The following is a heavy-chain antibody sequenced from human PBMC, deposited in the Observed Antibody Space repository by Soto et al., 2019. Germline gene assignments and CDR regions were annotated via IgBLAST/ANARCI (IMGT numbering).Heavy chain of an antibody. CDR2: ISASNGNR. V-gene: IGHV1-18*04. CDR1: GYDFSSYG. Sequence: QVQLVQSGAEVKKPGASVKVSCKASGYDFSSYGISWVRQAPGQGLEWMGWISASNGNRDYAQQFQGRFTMKSDTSRTTAYMELRSLRSDDTAVYYCVRDPQRNDYWGQGTLVNVSS. D-gene: IGHD2-2*01. J-gene: IGHJ4*02. CDR3: VRDPQRNDY.